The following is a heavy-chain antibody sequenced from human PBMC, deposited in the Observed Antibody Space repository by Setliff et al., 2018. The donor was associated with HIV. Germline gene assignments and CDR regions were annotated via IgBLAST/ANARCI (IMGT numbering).Heavy chain of an antibody. D-gene: IGHD3-16*01. J-gene: IGHJ3*02. CDR1: GFTFSNYS. Sequence: PGGSLRLSCAVSGFTFSNYSMNWVRQTPGKGLEWVSSISASATYIYYADSVKGRFTISRDNAKNSLYLQMNSLRAEDTAVYYCARTLYRHAFDIWGQGTMVTVSS. CDR3: ARTLYRHAFDI. CDR2: ISASATYI. V-gene: IGHV3-21*01.